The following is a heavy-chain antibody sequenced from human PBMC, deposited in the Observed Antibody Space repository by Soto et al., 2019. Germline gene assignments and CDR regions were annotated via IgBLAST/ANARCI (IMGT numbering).Heavy chain of an antibody. CDR2: INPNSGGT. CDR3: ARNGIAAAGPDY. V-gene: IGHV1-2*04. Sequence: ASVKVSCKASGYTFTGYYMHWVRQAPGQGLEWMGWINPNSGGTNYAQKFQGWVTMTRDTSISTAYMELSRLRSDDTAVYYCARNGIAAAGPDYWGQGTLVTVSS. J-gene: IGHJ4*02. CDR1: GYTFTGYY. D-gene: IGHD6-13*01.